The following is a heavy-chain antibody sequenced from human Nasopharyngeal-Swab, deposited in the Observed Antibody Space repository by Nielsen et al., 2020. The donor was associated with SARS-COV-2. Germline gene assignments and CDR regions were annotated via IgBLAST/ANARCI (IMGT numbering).Heavy chain of an antibody. J-gene: IGHJ4*02. V-gene: IGHV3-74*01. CDR1: GFTFSSYW. CDR2: INSDGSRT. Sequence: GASLKISCAASGFTFSSYWMHWVRQAPGKGLVWVSRINSDGSRTSYADSVKGRFTTSRDNAKNTLYLQMNSLRAEDTAVYYCSRDPFGAMVDYFDYWGQGTLVTVSS. CDR3: SRDPFGAMVDYFDY. D-gene: IGHD5-18*01.